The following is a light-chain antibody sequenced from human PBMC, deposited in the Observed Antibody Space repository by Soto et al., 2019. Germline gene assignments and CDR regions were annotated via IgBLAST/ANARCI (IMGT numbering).Light chain of an antibody. CDR2: KAS. CDR1: QSINTW. J-gene: IGKJ4*01. CDR3: QQYSTYPS. Sequence: DIQMTQSPSTLSASVADRVTITCRASQSINTWLAWYQQKPGKAPNLLIYKASSLESGVPSRFSGSGSGTEFTLTIDSLQSDDFATYYCQQYSTYPSFGGGTKVEIK. V-gene: IGKV1-5*03.